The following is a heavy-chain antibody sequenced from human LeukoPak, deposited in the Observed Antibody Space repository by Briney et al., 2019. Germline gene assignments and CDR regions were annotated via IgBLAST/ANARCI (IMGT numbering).Heavy chain of an antibody. V-gene: IGHV1-69*05. CDR2: IIPIFGTA. J-gene: IGHJ4*02. D-gene: IGHD3-3*01. CDR3: ASTNYDFWSGYIL. CDR1: GGTLSSYA. Sequence: SVKVSCKASGGTLSSYAISWVRQAPGQGLEWMGGIIPIFGTANYAQKFQGRVTITTDESTSTAYMELSSLRSEDTAVYYCASTNYDFWSGYILWGQGTLVTVSS.